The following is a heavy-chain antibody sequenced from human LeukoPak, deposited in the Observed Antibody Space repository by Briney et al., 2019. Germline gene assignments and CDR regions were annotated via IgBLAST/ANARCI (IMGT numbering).Heavy chain of an antibody. D-gene: IGHD4-17*01. V-gene: IGHV3-23*01. CDR1: GFTFSSYA. CDR2: ISGSGGST. J-gene: IGHJ6*02. CDR3: AKEDDYGDYYYGMDV. Sequence: GGSLRRSCAASGFTFSSYAMSWVRQAPGKGLEWVSAISGSGGSTYYADSVKGRFTISRDNSKNTLYLQMNSLRAEDTAVYYCAKEDDYGDYYYGMDVWGQGTTVTVSS.